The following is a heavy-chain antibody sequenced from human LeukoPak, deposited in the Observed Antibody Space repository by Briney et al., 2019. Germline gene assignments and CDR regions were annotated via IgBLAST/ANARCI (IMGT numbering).Heavy chain of an antibody. CDR1: GGSISSYY. CDR2: IYYSGST. J-gene: IGHJ4*02. V-gene: IGHV4-59*01. D-gene: IGHD3-22*01. CDR3: ARGLWSGSGYSFDY. Sequence: SETLSLTRTVSGGSISSYYWSWIRQPPGKGLEWIGYIYYSGSTNYNPSLKSRVTISVDTSKNQFSLKLSSVTAADTAVYYCARGLWSGSGYSFDYWGQGTLVTVSS.